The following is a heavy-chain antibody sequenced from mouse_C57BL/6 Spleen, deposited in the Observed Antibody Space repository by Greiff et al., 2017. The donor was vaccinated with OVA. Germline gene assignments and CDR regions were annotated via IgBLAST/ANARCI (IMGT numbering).Heavy chain of an antibody. CDR1: GFTFSDYY. V-gene: IGHV5-16*01. CDR2: INYDGSST. CDR3: ARGRFSYYSTTGYFDV. J-gene: IGHJ1*03. Sequence: EVKLVESEGGLVQPGSSMKLSCTASGFTFSDYYMAWVRQVPEKGLEWVANINYDGSSTYYLDSLKSRFIISRDNAKNILYLQMSSLKSEDTATYYCARGRFSYYSTTGYFDVWGTGTTVTVSS. D-gene: IGHD2-5*01.